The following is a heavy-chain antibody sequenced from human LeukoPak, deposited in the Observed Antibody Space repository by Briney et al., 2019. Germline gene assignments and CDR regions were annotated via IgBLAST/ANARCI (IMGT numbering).Heavy chain of an antibody. CDR2: ISSSGSTI. CDR3: ARNQYSSSSSYDY. CDR1: GFTFSDYY. Sequence: GGSLRLSCAASGFTFSDYYMSWIRQAPGKGLEWVSYISSSGSTIYCADSVKGRFTISRDNAKNSLYLQMNSLRAEDTAVYYCARNQYSSSSSYDYWGQGTLVTVSS. J-gene: IGHJ4*02. D-gene: IGHD6-6*01. V-gene: IGHV3-11*01.